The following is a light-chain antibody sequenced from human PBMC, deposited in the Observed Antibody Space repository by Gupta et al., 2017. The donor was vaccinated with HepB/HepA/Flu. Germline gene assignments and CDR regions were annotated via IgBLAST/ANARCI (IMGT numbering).Light chain of an antibody. J-gene: IGLJ2*01. V-gene: IGLV2-14*04. Sequence: SSDVGGYNYVSWYQQHPGKAPKLMIYDVSNRPSGVSNRFSGSKSGNTASLTISGPQAEDEADYHCSSYTSSSTVVFGGGTKLTVL. CDR2: DVS. CDR3: SSYTSSSTVV. CDR1: SSDVGGYNY.